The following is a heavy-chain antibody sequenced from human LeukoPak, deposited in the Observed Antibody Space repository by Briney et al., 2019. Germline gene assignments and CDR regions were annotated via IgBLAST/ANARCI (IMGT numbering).Heavy chain of an antibody. CDR1: GITFSSYS. CDR2: ITASGTAM. Sequence: GGSLRLSCAASGITFSSYSMNWVRQAPGKGLEWVSHITASGTAMFYADSVKGRFTISRDNAKNSLYLQMNSLRDEDTAVYYCASSGSYRFDYWGQGTLVTVSS. CDR3: ASSGSYRFDY. V-gene: IGHV3-48*02. D-gene: IGHD1-26*01. J-gene: IGHJ4*02.